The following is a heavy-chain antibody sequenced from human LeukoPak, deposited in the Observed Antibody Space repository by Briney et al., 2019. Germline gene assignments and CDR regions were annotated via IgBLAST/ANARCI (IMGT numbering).Heavy chain of an antibody. D-gene: IGHD3-10*01. CDR2: ISGSGGST. V-gene: IGHV3-23*01. CDR1: GFTFSSYA. CDR3: AKGNRLLWFGELLNNYYYYGMDV. J-gene: IGHJ6*02. Sequence: GGSLRLSCAASGFTFSSYAMSWVRQAPGKGLEWVSAISGSGGSTYYADSVKGRFTISRDNSKNTLYLQMNSLRAEDTAVYYCAKGNRLLWFGELLNNYYYYGMDVWGQGTTVTVSS.